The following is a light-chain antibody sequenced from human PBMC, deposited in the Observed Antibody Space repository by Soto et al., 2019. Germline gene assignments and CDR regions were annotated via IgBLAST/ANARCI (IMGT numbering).Light chain of an antibody. CDR3: QERSNWPRWT. V-gene: IGKV3-11*01. CDR2: DAS. Sequence: EIVLTQSPATLSLSPGERATLSCRASQSVGTFVAWFQQRPGQAPRVLIYDASSRATSIPVRFSGSGSGTDFTLTISSLEPEDFAVYYCQERSNWPRWTFGQGTKVE. J-gene: IGKJ1*01. CDR1: QSVGTF.